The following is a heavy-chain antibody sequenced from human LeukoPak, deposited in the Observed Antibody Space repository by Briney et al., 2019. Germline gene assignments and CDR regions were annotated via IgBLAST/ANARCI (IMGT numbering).Heavy chain of an antibody. CDR3: ARAVGPFDF. V-gene: IGHV3-33*01. Sequence: GGSLRLSCAASGFTFSTYGMHWVRQAPGKGLEWVAVIWYDGSIKYYGDSVKGRFAISRDNSKNTLYLQMNSLRAEDTAMYYCARAVGPFDFWGPGTLVIVSS. J-gene: IGHJ3*01. CDR1: GFTFSTYG. CDR2: IWYDGSIK.